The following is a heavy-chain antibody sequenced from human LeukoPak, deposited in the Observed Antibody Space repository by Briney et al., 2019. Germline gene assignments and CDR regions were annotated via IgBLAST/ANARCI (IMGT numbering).Heavy chain of an antibody. CDR3: AKDRLELGYFDY. CDR1: GFTFSSYA. V-gene: IGHV3-30-3*01. J-gene: IGHJ4*02. CDR2: ISYDGSNK. Sequence: PGRSLRLSCAASGFTFSSYAMHWVRQAPGKGLEWVAVISYDGSNKYYADSVKGRFTISRDNSKNTLYLEMNSLRVEDTALYYCAKDRLELGYFDYWGQGTLVTVSS. D-gene: IGHD1-7*01.